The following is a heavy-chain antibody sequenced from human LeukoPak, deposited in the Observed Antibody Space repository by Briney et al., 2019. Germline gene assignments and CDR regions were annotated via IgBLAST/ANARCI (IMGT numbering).Heavy chain of an antibody. D-gene: IGHD2-21*01. J-gene: IGHJ6*02. CDR2: IYYSGST. CDR3: ARGGRIPMDV. Sequence: SETLSLTCTVSGGSISSYYWSWIRQPPGKGLEGIGYIYYSGSTNYIPSLKSRVTISVDTSKNQFSLKLSSVTAADTAVYYCARGGRIPMDVWGQGTTVTVSS. V-gene: IGHV4-59*01. CDR1: GGSISSYY.